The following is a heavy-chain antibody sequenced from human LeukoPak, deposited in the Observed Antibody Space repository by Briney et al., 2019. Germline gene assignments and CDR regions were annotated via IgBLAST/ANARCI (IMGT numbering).Heavy chain of an antibody. V-gene: IGHV3-53*01. CDR2: IYSSGKT. CDR3: ARDPGRVGDY. D-gene: IGHD2-2*01. Sequence: PGGSLRLSCAVSGFIVSSNYMTWDRQAPGKGLECVSVIYSSGKTYYTDPVQGRFTISRDDSKNTLYLQMNNLRVEDTAVYYCARDPGRVGDYWGQGTLVTVSS. J-gene: IGHJ4*02. CDR1: GFIVSSNY.